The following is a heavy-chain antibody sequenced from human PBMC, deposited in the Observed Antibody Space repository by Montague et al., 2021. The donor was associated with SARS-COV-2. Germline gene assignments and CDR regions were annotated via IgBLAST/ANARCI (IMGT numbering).Heavy chain of an antibody. CDR1: GGSFDSDNFF. CDR3: ARHRRYDVVTYYPDF. CDR2: ISNGGRT. V-gene: IGHV4-39*01. Sequence: SETLSLTCIVSGGSFDSDNFFWGWLRQPPGKRLEWTVVISNGGRTFATPTRKSRVTISVPTTRNFLSLNAKSVTAADPAVYYCARHRRYDVVTYYPDFWGQGILVTVSS. D-gene: IGHD3-9*01. J-gene: IGHJ4*02.